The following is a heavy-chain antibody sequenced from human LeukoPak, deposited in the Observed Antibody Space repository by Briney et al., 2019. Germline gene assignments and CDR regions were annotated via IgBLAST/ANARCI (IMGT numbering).Heavy chain of an antibody. D-gene: IGHD6-13*01. V-gene: IGHV4-34*01. J-gene: IGHJ4*02. CDR3: ARAVTTGYSSSWFYYFDY. Sequence: SESLSLTCAVYGGSFSGYYWSWIRQPPGKGLEWIGEINHSGSTNYNPSLKSRVTISVDTSKNQFSLKLSSATAADTAVYYCARAVTTGYSSSWFYYFDYWGQGTLVTVSS. CDR2: INHSGST. CDR1: GGSFSGYY.